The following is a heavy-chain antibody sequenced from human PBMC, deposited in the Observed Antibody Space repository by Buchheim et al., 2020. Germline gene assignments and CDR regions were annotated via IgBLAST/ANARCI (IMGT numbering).Heavy chain of an antibody. Sequence: QVRLVQSGAEVKKPGASVKISCKTSGYTFSNYYIHWVRQAPGQGLEWMGIINTNSGATTSAQNFQGRVTMTRDTSTTTVYMELSRLSSNDTAVYYCARDYFYEHNCPGMDWGQGT. D-gene: IGHD3-22*01. CDR1: GYTFSNYY. V-gene: IGHV1-46*01. J-gene: IGHJ4*02. CDR3: ARDYFYEHNCPGMD. CDR2: INTNSGAT.